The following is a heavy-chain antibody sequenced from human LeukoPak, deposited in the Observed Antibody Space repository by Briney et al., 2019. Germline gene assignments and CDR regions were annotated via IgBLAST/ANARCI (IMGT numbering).Heavy chain of an antibody. Sequence: HPGGSLRLSCAASGFTFSSYWMTWVRQAPGKGLEGVANIKQDGSEKYYVDSVKGRFTISRDNAKNSLYLQMISLRAEDTAVYYCARGSSSDPGLDYWGQGTLVTVSS. D-gene: IGHD6-6*01. CDR3: ARGSSSDPGLDY. V-gene: IGHV3-7*01. CDR2: IKQDGSEK. CDR1: GFTFSSYW. J-gene: IGHJ4*02.